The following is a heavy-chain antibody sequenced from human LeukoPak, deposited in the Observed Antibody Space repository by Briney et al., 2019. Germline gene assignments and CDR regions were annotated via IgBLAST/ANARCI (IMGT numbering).Heavy chain of an antibody. CDR3: AIRDNRHYYYYYGMDV. D-gene: IGHD2/OR15-2a*01. V-gene: IGHV1-24*01. CDR2: FDPEDGET. CDR1: GYTLTELS. J-gene: IGHJ6*02. Sequence: ASVKVSCKVSGYTLTELSMHWVRQAPGKGLEWMGGFDPEDGETIYAQKFQGRVTMTEDTSADTAYMELSSLRSEDTAVYYCAIRDNRHYYYYYGMDVWGQGTTVTVSS.